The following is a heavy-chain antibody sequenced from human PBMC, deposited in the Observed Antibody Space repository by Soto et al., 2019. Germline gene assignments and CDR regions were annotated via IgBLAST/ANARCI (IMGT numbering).Heavy chain of an antibody. V-gene: IGHV3-30-3*01. CDR2: ISYDGSNK. CDR3: ARDIAVAGPGGCLDY. CDR1: GFTFSSYA. Sequence: QVQLVESGGGVVQPGRSLRLSCAASGFTFSSYAMHWVRQAPGKGLEWVAVISYDGSNKYYADSVKGRFTISRDNSKNTLYLQMNSLRAEDTALYYCARDIAVAGPGGCLDYWGQGTLVTVSS. J-gene: IGHJ4*02. D-gene: IGHD6-19*01.